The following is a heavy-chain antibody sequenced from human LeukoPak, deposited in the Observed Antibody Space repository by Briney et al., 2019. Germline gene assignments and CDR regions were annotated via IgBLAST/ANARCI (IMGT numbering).Heavy chain of an antibody. CDR1: GGSITSSNYY. CDR3: IGGYFYYQFDY. V-gene: IGHV4-39*07. D-gene: IGHD3-22*01. Sequence: SETLSLTCTVSGGSITSSNYYWGWIRQPPGKGLEWIGSMNYSGRTYYNPSLKSRVTISVDTSSNQFSLKLSSETAADTAVYYCIGGYFYYQFDYWGQGTLVTVSS. CDR2: MNYSGRT. J-gene: IGHJ4*02.